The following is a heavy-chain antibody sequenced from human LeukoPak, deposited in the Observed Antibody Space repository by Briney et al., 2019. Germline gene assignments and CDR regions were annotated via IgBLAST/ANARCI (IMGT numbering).Heavy chain of an antibody. V-gene: IGHV1-18*01. Sequence: ASVKVSCKASGYTFTSYGISRVRQAPGQGLEWMGWISAYNGNTNYAQKLQGRVTMTTDTSTSTAYMELRSLRSDDTAVYYCARDRIYGWYPSWRFDPWGQGTLVTVSS. J-gene: IGHJ5*02. CDR2: ISAYNGNT. CDR1: GYTFTSYG. D-gene: IGHD6-19*01. CDR3: ARDRIYGWYPSWRFDP.